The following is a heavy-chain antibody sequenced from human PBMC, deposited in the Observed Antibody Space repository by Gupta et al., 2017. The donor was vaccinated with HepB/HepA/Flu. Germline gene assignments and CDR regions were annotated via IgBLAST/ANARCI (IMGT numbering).Heavy chain of an antibody. D-gene: IGHD5-12*01. CDR1: GFTFSNYW. CDR2: IKEDGGEK. Sequence: EVQVVESGGGLVQPGGSLRLSCAVSGFTFSNYWMSWVRQPPGKGLEWVANIKEDGGEKYYVDSVKGRFTISRDNAKNSLYLKMNSLGVEDTAVYYCARFVRRYSETLWGQGTLVTVSS. J-gene: IGHJ4*02. CDR3: ARFVRRYSETL. V-gene: IGHV3-7*01.